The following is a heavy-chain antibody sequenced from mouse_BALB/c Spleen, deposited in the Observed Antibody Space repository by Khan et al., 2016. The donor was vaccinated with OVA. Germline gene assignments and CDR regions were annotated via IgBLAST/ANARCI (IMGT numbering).Heavy chain of an antibody. D-gene: IGHD2-1*01. CDR1: GFTFSDYR. V-gene: IGHV13-2*02. Sequence: VQLVETGGGLVRPGNSLKVSCVTSGFTFSDYRMHWLSQPPGKGLEWIAVITVKSDNYVANYAESVKGRFTISRDDSKSSFYLQMNRLREEDTATYYCSRSGNYVSFAYWGQGTLVTVSA. CDR2: ITVKSDNYVA. CDR3: SRSGNYVSFAY. J-gene: IGHJ3*01.